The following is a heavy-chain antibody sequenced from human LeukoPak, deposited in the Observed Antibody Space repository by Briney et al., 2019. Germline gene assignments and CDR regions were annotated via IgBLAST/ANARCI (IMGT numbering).Heavy chain of an antibody. CDR1: GGSISSYY. D-gene: IGHD1-26*01. CDR2: IYYSGST. CDR3: ASYSGSNAYYAS. J-gene: IGHJ4*02. V-gene: IGHV4-59*12. Sequence: SETLSLTCTVSGGSISSYYWSWIRQPPEKGLGWIGYIYYSGSTNYNPSLKSRVTISVDTSKNQFSLNLISVTAADTAVYYCASYSGSNAYYASWGQGTLVTVSS.